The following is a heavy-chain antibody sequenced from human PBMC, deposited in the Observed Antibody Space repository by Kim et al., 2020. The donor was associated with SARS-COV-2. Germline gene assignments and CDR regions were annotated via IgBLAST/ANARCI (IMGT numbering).Heavy chain of an antibody. V-gene: IGHV3-48*04. D-gene: IGHD3-10*01. CDR2: ISSSSSTI. Sequence: GGSLRLSCAASGFTFSSYSMNWVRQAPGKGLEWVSYISSSSSTIYYADSVKGRFTISRDNAKNSLYLQMNSLRAEDTAVYYCARADSGSYAPSFDYWGQGTLVTVSS. CDR1: GFTFSSYS. CDR3: ARADSGSYAPSFDY. J-gene: IGHJ4*02.